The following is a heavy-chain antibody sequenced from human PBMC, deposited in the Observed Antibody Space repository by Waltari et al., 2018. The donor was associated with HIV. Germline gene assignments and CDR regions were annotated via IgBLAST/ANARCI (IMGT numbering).Heavy chain of an antibody. CDR2: IKQDGSEK. CDR3: ARDRNDIRGAGMDV. J-gene: IGHJ6*02. CDR1: GFTFSSYW. D-gene: IGHD1-1*01. Sequence: EVQLVESGGGLVQPGGSLRLSCAASGFTFSSYWMSWVRQAPGKGLEWVANIKQDGSEKYYVDSVKGRFTISRDNAKNSLYLQMNSLRAEDTAVYYCARDRNDIRGAGMDVWGQGTTVTVSS. V-gene: IGHV3-7*01.